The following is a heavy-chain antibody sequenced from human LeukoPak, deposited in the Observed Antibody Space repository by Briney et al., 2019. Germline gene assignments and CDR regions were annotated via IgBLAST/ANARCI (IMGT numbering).Heavy chain of an antibody. D-gene: IGHD4-11*01. J-gene: IGHJ3*02. Sequence: SGESLKISCKGSGYSFTSYWIGWVRQMPGKGLEWMGIIYPGDSDTRYSPSFQGQVTISADKSISTAYLQWSSLKASDTAMYYCASDYSFYSDYHTDAFDIWGQGTMVTVSS. CDR1: GYSFTSYW. CDR3: ASDYSFYSDYHTDAFDI. V-gene: IGHV5-51*01. CDR2: IYPGDSDT.